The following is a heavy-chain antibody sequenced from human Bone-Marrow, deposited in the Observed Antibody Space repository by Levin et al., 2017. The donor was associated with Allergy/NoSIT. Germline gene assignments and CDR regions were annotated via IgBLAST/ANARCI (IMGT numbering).Heavy chain of an antibody. CDR2: ILQDGSAK. D-gene: IGHD2-21*01. CDR1: GFIFNNYW. J-gene: IGHJ4*02. CDR3: ARHSYPHFEY. V-gene: IGHV3-7*01. Sequence: GGSLRLSCAASGFIFNNYWMTWVRQAPGKGLEWVANILQDGSAKYYVDSVEGRFTISRDNAKRSLYLQMNSLRAEDTAVYFCARHSYPHFEYWGQGTLVTVSS.